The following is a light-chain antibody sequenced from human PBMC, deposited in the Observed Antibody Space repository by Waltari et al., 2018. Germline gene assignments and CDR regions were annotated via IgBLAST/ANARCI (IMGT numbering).Light chain of an antibody. V-gene: IGLV2-23*02. J-gene: IGLJ2*01. CDR3: CSFATNSIVI. CDR2: EVN. Sequence: QSALTQPASVSGSPGQSITISCSGTGSDVGSYNLVSWYQQHPGKAPKLIIYEVNMRPSGVSDRFSGSKSGVTASLTISGLQAEDDAVYFCCSFATNSIVIFGGGTKLTVL. CDR1: GSDVGSYNL.